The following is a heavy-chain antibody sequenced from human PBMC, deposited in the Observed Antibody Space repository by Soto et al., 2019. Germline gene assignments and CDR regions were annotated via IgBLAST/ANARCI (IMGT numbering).Heavy chain of an antibody. Sequence: NPGGSLRLSCTASGFTFGDYAMSWFRQAPGKGLEWVGFIRSKAYGGTTEYAASVKGRFTISRDDSKSIAYLQMNSLKTEDTAVYYCASDFRDYYYYGMDVWGQGTTVTVSS. CDR2: IRSKAYGGTT. D-gene: IGHD3-3*01. CDR1: GFTFGDYA. CDR3: ASDFRDYYYYGMDV. V-gene: IGHV3-49*05. J-gene: IGHJ6*02.